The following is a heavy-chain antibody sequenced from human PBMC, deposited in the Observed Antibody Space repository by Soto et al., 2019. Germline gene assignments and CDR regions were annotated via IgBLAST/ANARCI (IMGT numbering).Heavy chain of an antibody. CDR1: GYAFTSYY. CDR3: ARYMRFGELSTRRYYGMDV. Sequence: ASVKVSCKVSGYAFTSYYMHWVRQAPGQGLEWMGIINPSGGSTSYAQKFQGRVTMTRDTSTSTVYMELSSLRSEDTAVYYCARYMRFGELSTRRYYGMDVWGKGPTVTVSS. CDR2: INPSGGST. V-gene: IGHV1-46*01. J-gene: IGHJ6*04. D-gene: IGHD3-10*01.